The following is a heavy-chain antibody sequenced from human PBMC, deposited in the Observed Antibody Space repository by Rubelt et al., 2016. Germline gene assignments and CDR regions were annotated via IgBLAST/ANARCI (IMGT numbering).Heavy chain of an antibody. CDR3: AREGQQLGLPAFDY. J-gene: IGHJ4*02. CDR1: GYTFTSYN. Sequence: QVQLVQSGAEVKKPGASVKVSCKTSGYTFTSYNINWVRQAPGQGLEWMGWISAYNGNTNEGQKLQGRGTMTTDTATSTADMELRGLRSDDTAVYYCAREGQQLGLPAFDYWGQGTLVTVSS. CDR2: ISAYNGNT. D-gene: IGHD6-13*01. V-gene: IGHV1-18*01.